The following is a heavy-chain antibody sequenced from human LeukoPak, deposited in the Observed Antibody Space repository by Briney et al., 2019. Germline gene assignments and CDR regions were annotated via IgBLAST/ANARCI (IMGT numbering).Heavy chain of an antibody. Sequence: SETLSLTCTVSGGSISSYYWSWIRQPPGKGLEWIGYIYYSGSTNYNPSLKSRVTISVDTSKNQFSLKLSSVTAADTAVYYCARGGGLYCSSTSCSIDYWGQGTLATVSS. J-gene: IGHJ4*02. CDR1: GGSISSYY. CDR3: ARGGGLYCSSTSCSIDY. CDR2: IYYSGST. V-gene: IGHV4-59*01. D-gene: IGHD2-2*01.